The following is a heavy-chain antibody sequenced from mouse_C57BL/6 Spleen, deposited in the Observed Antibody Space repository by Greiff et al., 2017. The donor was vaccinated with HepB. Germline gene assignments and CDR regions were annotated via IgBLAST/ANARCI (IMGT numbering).Heavy chain of an antibody. Sequence: VQLQQSGAELVRPGASVKLSCTASGFNIKDDYMHWVKQRPEQGLEWIGWIDPENGDTEYASKFQGKATITADTSSNTAYLQLSSLTSEDTAVYYCTTYLRLAYWGQGTLVTGSA. CDR3: TTYLRLAY. CDR1: GFNIKDDY. CDR2: IDPENGDT. J-gene: IGHJ3*01. D-gene: IGHD2-12*01. V-gene: IGHV14-4*01.